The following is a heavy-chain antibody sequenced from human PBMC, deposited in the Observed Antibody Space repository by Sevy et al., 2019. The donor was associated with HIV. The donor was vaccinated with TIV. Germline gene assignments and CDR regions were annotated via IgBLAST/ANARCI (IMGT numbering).Heavy chain of an antibody. CDR3: ARPSSLYYYYAMDV. Sequence: SETLSLTCTVSGGSITSSSYYWAWLRQPPGKGLEWIGSIYYTGSTYYKPSLMSRITISADRSKNHFSLKLTSVTAADTAVYYCARPSSLYYYYAMDVWGQGTAVTVSS. CDR1: GGSITSSSYY. V-gene: IGHV4-39*02. J-gene: IGHJ6*02. CDR2: IYYTGST.